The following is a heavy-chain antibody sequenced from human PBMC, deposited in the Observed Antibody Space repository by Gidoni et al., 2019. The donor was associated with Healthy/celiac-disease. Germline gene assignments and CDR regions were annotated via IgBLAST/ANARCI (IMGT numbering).Heavy chain of an antibody. CDR1: GGSISSSSYY. CDR2: IYYSGST. CDR3: ASLRYSRIFDY. Sequence: QLQLQESGPGLVKPSETLSLTCTVSGGSISSSSYYWGWIRQPPGKGLEWIGSIYYSGSTYYNPSLKSRVTISVDTSKNQFSLKLSSVTAADTAVYYCASLRYSRIFDYWGQGTLVTVSS. D-gene: IGHD6-13*01. J-gene: IGHJ4*02. V-gene: IGHV4-39*01.